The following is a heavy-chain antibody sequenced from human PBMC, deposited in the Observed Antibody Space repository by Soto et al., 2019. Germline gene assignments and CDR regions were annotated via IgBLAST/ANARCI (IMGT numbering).Heavy chain of an antibody. V-gene: IGHV4-39*02. CDR3: ARDRYYDIGIVDTADY. Sequence: SETLSLTCTVSGGSITSSEYYWAWIRQPPGKGLQFVGTIYYSGSSYSNPSLKSRLSMSVDTSKNQFSLTMKSVTAADTAVYYCARDRYYDIGIVDTADYWVQGTLVTVSS. CDR2: IYYSGSS. J-gene: IGHJ4*02. D-gene: IGHD3-22*01. CDR1: GGSITSSEYY.